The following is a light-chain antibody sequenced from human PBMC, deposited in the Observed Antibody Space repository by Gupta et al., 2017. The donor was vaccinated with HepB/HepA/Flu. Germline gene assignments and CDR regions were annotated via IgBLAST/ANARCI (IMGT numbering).Light chain of an antibody. CDR1: STDVGNYNL. V-gene: IGLV2-23*02. J-gene: IGLJ1*01. CDR2: EVT. Sequence: QSALTQPASVSGSPGQSITISYTGTSTDVGNYNLVSWYQQRPGEVPKVIMYEVTERPSGLSTRFSGAKSGNKASLTISGLQPDDESYDYCCSYAGGLHVFGTGTKVSVL. CDR3: CSYAGGLHV.